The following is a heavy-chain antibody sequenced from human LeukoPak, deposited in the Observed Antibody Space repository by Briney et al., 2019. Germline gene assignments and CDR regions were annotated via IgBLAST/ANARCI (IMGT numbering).Heavy chain of an antibody. D-gene: IGHD5-12*01. Sequence: ASVKVSCKASGYTFTSYYMHWVRQAPGQGLEWMGLINPSGGRTTYAQKFQGRVTLTRDMSTSTVYMELSSLRSEDTAVYYCARETGGLQVATLDPWGQGTLVTVSS. J-gene: IGHJ5*02. CDR2: INPSGGRT. CDR3: ARETGGLQVATLDP. CDR1: GYTFTSYY. V-gene: IGHV1-46*01.